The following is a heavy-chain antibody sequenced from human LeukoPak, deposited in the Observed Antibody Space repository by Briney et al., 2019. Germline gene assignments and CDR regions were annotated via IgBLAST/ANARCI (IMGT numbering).Heavy chain of an antibody. Sequence: ASVKVSCKASGGTFSSYAISWVRQAPGQELEWMGGIIPIFGTANYAQKFQGRVTITADKSTSTAYMELSSLRSEDTAVYYCARDRGLGYSSGWYGGDFDYWGQGTLVTVSS. D-gene: IGHD6-19*01. CDR1: GGTFSSYA. V-gene: IGHV1-69*06. J-gene: IGHJ4*02. CDR3: ARDRGLGYSSGWYGGDFDY. CDR2: IIPIFGTA.